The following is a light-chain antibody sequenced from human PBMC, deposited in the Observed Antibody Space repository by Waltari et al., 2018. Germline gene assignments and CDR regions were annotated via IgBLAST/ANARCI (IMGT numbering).Light chain of an antibody. CDR1: QSVLYSSNHKNY. J-gene: IGKJ1*01. V-gene: IGKV4-1*01. Sequence: DIVMTQSPHPLAVPLGARATINCKSSQSVLYSSNHKNYLAWYQQKPGQPPKLLIYWASSREAGVPGRFSGSGSGTDFTLTISILQAEDVAVFYCQQYYSTPWTFGPGTKVEIK. CDR3: QQYYSTPWT. CDR2: WAS.